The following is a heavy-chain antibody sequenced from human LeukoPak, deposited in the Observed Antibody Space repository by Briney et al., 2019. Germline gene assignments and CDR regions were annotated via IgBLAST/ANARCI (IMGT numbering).Heavy chain of an antibody. CDR3: ARDRDYGGPQGY. V-gene: IGHV1-69*04. J-gene: IGHJ4*02. Sequence: ASVKVSCKASGGTFSSYAISWVRQAPGQGLEWMGRIIPLLGISNYAQHFQGRVTITADRSTSTAYMELSSLRSEDTAVFYCARDRDYGGPQGYWGQGTLVTVSS. CDR1: GGTFSSYA. CDR2: IIPLLGIS. D-gene: IGHD4-23*01.